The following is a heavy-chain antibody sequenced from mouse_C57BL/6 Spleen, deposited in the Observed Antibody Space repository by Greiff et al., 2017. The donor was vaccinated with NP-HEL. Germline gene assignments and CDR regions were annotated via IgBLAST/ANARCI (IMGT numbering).Heavy chain of an antibody. Sequence: VQLQQSGPELVKPGASVKISCKASGYSFTGYYMNWVKQSPEKSLEWIGEINPSTGGTTYNQKFKAKATLTVDKSSSTAYMHLKSLTSEDSAVYYCARQDSYFDYWGQGTTLTVSS. V-gene: IGHV1-42*01. J-gene: IGHJ2*01. CDR2: INPSTGGT. CDR1: GYSFTGYY. CDR3: ARQDSYFDY.